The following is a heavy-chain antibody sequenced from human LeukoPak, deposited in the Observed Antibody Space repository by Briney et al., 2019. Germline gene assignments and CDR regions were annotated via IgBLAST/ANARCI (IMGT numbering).Heavy chain of an antibody. CDR2: INSGSVYM. CDR3: ARQRGGIGRIDY. J-gene: IGHJ4*02. V-gene: IGHV3-21*01. CDR1: GFTFSAYS. D-gene: IGHD1-26*01. Sequence: GGSLRLSCPASGFTFSAYSMAWVRQPPGKGLEWVSTINSGSVYMYYTDSVRGRFTISRDNAKNSLFLQMDSLRVEDTAVYYCARQRGGIGRIDYWGQGALVTVSS.